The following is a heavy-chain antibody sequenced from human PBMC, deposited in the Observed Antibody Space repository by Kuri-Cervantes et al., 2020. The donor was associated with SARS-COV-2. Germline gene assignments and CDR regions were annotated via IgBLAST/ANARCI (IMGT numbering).Heavy chain of an antibody. CDR1: GGSFSGYY. CDR3: ARAGYSSSRYGVRGYFDY. CDR2: INHSGST. V-gene: IGHV4-34*01. J-gene: IGHJ4*02. Sequence: GSLRLSCAVYGGSFSGYYWSWIRQPPGKGLEWIGEINHSGSTNYNPSLKSRVTISVDTSKNQFSLKLSSVTAADTAVYYCARAGYSSSRYGVRGYFDYWGQGTLVTVSS. D-gene: IGHD6-13*01.